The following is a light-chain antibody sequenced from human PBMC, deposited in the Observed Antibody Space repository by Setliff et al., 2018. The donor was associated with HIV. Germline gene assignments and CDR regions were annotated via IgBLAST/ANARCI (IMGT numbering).Light chain of an antibody. CDR2: EVS. V-gene: IGLV2-8*01. CDR3: SSYAGSNNLV. Sequence: QSALTQPPSASGSPGQSVTISCTGTSSDAGGYNYVSWYQQHPGKAPKLIIYEVSKRPSGVPDRFSGSKSDSTASLTVSGLQAEDEADYYCSSYAGSNNLVFGGGTKVTVL. CDR1: SSDAGGYNY. J-gene: IGLJ2*01.